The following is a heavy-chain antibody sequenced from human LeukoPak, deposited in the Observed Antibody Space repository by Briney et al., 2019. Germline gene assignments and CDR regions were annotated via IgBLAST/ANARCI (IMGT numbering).Heavy chain of an antibody. Sequence: GGSLRLSCAASGFAFSRYGMHWVRQTPGKGLEWVSFIRHDGTSKPYADSVKGRFTISRDNSKNTPYLQMNSLRGEDTAVYYCAKEPGETGKNYWKAFDLWGQGTVVTVSS. J-gene: IGHJ3*01. D-gene: IGHD1-1*01. V-gene: IGHV3-30*02. CDR3: AKEPGETGKNYWKAFDL. CDR1: GFAFSRYG. CDR2: IRHDGTSK.